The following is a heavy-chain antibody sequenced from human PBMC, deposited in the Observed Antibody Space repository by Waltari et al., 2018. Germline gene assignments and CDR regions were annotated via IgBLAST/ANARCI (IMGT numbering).Heavy chain of an antibody. CDR3: VRDHRHGFDV. V-gene: IGHV3-48*01. CDR2: ITTTSRII. CDR1: GFNLGTFN. Sequence: EVQLIESGGNLIEPGGSLRLSCLASGFNLGTFNMTWVRQTPGKGLEWIAYITTTSRIISYADSVRGRFTISRDNAKDSLYLQMNSLRPEDTAVYHCVRDHRHGFDVWGQGTMVTVSS. J-gene: IGHJ3*01.